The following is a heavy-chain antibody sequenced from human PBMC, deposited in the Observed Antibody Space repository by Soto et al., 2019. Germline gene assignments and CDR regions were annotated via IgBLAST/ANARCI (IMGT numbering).Heavy chain of an antibody. CDR3: ARRSTLSYHAIDV. CDR1: GFTFTSYE. CDR2: ISYDGGNK. Sequence: YLRLSCAASGFTFTSYEMHWVRQAPGKGLDWVSIISYDGGNKYYADSVKGRFTMSRDNSRNTLDLQMDSLRVGDTAVYYCARRSTLSYHAIDVWCQGPTVTGSS. J-gene: IGHJ6*02. V-gene: IGHV3-30-3*01. D-gene: IGHD3-10*01.